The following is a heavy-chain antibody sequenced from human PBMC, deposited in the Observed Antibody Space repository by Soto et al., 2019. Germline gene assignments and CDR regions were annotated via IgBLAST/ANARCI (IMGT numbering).Heavy chain of an antibody. D-gene: IGHD3-3*01. CDR1: GYTFTSYD. CDR2: LNPNTGDS. J-gene: IGHJ4*02. CDR3: ARRAETNGWNGFGADKDHFDF. Sequence: QVQLVQSGAEVRKPGASVKVSCEASGYTFTSYDIYWVRQATGQGLEWMGWLNPNTGDSGYAQKFQGRITVTSDTSRNTVHMELSSLRSEGTAVFYCARRAETNGWNGFGADKDHFDFWGQGTLVTVSS. V-gene: IGHV1-8*01.